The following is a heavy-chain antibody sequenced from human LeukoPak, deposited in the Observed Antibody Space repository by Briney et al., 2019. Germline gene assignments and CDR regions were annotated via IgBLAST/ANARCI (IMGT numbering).Heavy chain of an antibody. V-gene: IGHV4-59*11. D-gene: IGHD6-13*01. CDR2: IYYSGST. J-gene: IGHJ6*03. Sequence: SETLSLTCTVSGGSISSRYWSWIRQPPGKGLEWIGYIYYSGSTNYNPSLKSRVTISVDTSKNQFSLKLSSVTAADTAVYYCATRSTSNSSSWYQYYYYYYMDVWGKGTTVTVSS. CDR3: ATRSTSNSSSWYQYYYYYYMDV. CDR1: GGSISSRY.